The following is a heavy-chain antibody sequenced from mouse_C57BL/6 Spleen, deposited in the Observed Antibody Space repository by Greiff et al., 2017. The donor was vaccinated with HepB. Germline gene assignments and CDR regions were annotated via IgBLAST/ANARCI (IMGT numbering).Heavy chain of an antibody. CDR3: ARVKDYFDY. Sequence: EVKLVESGGGLVKPGGSLKLSCAASGFTFSSYTMSWVRQTPEKRLEWVATISGGGGNTYYPDSVKGRFTISRDNAKNTLYLQMSSLRSEDTALYYCARVKDYFDYWGQGTTLTVSS. D-gene: IGHD1-3*01. J-gene: IGHJ2*01. V-gene: IGHV5-9*01. CDR2: ISGGGGNT. CDR1: GFTFSSYT.